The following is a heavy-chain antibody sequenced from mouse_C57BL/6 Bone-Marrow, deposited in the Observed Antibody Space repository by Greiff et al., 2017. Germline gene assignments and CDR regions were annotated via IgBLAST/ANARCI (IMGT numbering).Heavy chain of an antibody. J-gene: IGHJ2*01. V-gene: IGHV1-55*01. Sequence: QVQLQQPGAELVKPGASVKMSFKASGYTFTSYWITWVKQRPGQGLEWIGDIYPTSGRTNYNEKFKSTAILTVDTSSNTAYMQLRSLTSEDSAVFYCARSGPLGRSFDFWGQGTTLTVSS. CDR1: GYTFTSYW. CDR2: IYPTSGRT. CDR3: ARSGPLGRSFDF. D-gene: IGHD4-1*01.